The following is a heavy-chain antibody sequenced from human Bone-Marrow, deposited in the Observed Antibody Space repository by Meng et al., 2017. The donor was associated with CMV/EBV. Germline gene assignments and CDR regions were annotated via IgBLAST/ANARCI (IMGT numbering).Heavy chain of an antibody. D-gene: IGHD2-15*01. CDR2: INHSGST. Sequence: SETLSLTCAVYGGSFSGYYWSWIRQPPGKGLEWIGEINHSGSTNYNPSLKSRVTISVDTSKNQFSLQLNSVTPEDTAVYHCAREYCRNSACDTGMDVWGQGTTVTVSS. J-gene: IGHJ6*02. CDR1: GGSFSGYY. CDR3: AREYCRNSACDTGMDV. V-gene: IGHV4-34*01.